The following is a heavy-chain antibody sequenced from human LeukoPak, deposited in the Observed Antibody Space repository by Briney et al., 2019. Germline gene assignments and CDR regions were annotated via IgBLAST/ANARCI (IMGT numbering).Heavy chain of an antibody. CDR1: GDSISGGDYY. CDR3: ARDIEYFHH. CDR2: ISSSGST. Sequence: SQTLSLTCTVSGDSISGGDYYWSWIRQPAGKGLEWIGRISSSGSTNYNPSLKSRVTISVDTSKNQFSLKLRSVTAADTATYYCARDIEYFHHWGQGTPVIVSS. J-gene: IGHJ1*01. V-gene: IGHV4-61*02.